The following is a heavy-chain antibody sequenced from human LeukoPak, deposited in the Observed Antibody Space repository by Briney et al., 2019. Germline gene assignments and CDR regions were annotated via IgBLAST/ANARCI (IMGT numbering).Heavy chain of an antibody. V-gene: IGHV3-74*01. CDR1: GFTFSSYW. CDR2: IQTDGSST. D-gene: IGHD3-22*01. Sequence: PGGSLRLSCAASGFTFSSYWMHWVRQAPGKGLVWVSRIQTDGSSTTYADSVKGRFTISRDNAKNTLYLQMNSLRAEDTAVYYCAKGYYDSSGPWPLDWFDPWGQGTLVTVSS. J-gene: IGHJ5*02. CDR3: AKGYYDSSGPWPLDWFDP.